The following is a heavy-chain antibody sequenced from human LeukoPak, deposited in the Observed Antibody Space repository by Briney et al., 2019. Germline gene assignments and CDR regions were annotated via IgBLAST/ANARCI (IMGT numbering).Heavy chain of an antibody. V-gene: IGHV3-30-3*01. CDR3: ARGGVVVIAPQDY. J-gene: IGHJ4*02. D-gene: IGHD2-21*01. Sequence: GGSLRLSCAASGFTFSSYAMHWVRQAPGKGLEWVAVISYDGSNKYCADSVKGRFTISRDNSKNTLYLQMNSLRAEDTAVYYCARGGVVVIAPQDYWGQGTLVTVSS. CDR1: GFTFSSYA. CDR2: ISYDGSNK.